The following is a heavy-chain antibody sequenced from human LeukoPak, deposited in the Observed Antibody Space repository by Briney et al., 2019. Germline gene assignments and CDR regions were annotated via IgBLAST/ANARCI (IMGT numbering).Heavy chain of an antibody. CDR3: VRDFQYAFDI. J-gene: IGHJ3*02. CDR1: GFTFSSFS. Sequence: GGSLRLSCAAFGFTFSSFSMNWVRQAPGKGLEWFSYINNGGTTISYADSVKGRFTISRDNAENSLYLQMNSLRADDTAVYYCVRDFQYAFDIWGQGTVVTVSS. V-gene: IGHV3-48*01. CDR2: INNGGTTI.